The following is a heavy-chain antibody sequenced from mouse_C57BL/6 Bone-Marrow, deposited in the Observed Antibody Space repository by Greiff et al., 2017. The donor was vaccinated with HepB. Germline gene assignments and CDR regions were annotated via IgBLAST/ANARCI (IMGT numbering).Heavy chain of an antibody. J-gene: IGHJ2*01. CDR2: IRNKANGYTT. CDR1: GFTFTDYY. Sequence: EVQGVESGGGLVQPGGSLSLSCAASGFTFTDYYMSWVRQPPGKALEWLGFIRNKANGYTTEYSASVKGRFTISRDNSQSILYLQMNALRAEDSATYYCARSPYYGTVFDYWGQGTTLTVSS. CDR3: ARSPYYGTVFDY. V-gene: IGHV7-3*01. D-gene: IGHD1-1*01.